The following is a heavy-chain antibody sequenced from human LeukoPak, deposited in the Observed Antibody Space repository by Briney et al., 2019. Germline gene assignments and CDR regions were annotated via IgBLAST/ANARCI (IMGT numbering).Heavy chain of an antibody. D-gene: IGHD3-3*01. Sequence: WRSLRLSCAASAFTFSSYAMLWVRQAPGKGLEWVAVISYDGSNKYYADSVKGRFTISRDNSKNTLYLQMNSLRAEDTAVYYCASEIIFGSFDYWGQGTLVTVSS. CDR2: ISYDGSNK. J-gene: IGHJ4*02. CDR3: ASEIIFGSFDY. CDR1: AFTFSSYA. V-gene: IGHV3-30*04.